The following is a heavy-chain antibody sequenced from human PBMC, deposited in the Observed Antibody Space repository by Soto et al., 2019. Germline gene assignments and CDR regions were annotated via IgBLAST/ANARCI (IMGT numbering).Heavy chain of an antibody. Sequence: EVHLLESGGGLVQPGGSLRLSCAASGFAFNTFAMSWVRQAPGMGLEWVSSISAAGGSTFYADSVKGRFTTSRDNSNNTLYLQMSALRAEDTAVYYCARYCTNGVCSTRVYYYDMDVWGKGTTVTVSS. J-gene: IGHJ6*03. D-gene: IGHD2-8*01. CDR1: GFAFNTFA. V-gene: IGHV3-23*01. CDR2: ISAAGGST. CDR3: ARYCTNGVCSTRVYYYDMDV.